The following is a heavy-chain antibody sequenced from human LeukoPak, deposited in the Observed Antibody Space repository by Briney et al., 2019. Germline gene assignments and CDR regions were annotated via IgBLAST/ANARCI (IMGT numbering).Heavy chain of an antibody. J-gene: IGHJ4*02. CDR3: ARDIGNGGSFSFDY. CDR1: GDSITSGYY. D-gene: IGHD1-26*01. V-gene: IGHV4-38-2*02. CDR2: IYHSGST. Sequence: PSETLSLTCAVSGDSITSGYYWAWIRQPPGKGLEWIGSIYHSGSTYYNPSLKSRVTISVDTSKNQFSLKLSSVTAADTAVYYCARDIGNGGSFSFDYWGQGTLVTVSS.